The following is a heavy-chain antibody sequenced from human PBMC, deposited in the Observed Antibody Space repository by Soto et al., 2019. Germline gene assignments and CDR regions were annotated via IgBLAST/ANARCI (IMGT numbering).Heavy chain of an antibody. CDR3: AKDDSARHLPDY. Sequence: GGSLRLSCAASGFTFSSYGMHWVRQAPGKGLEWVAVISYDGSNKYYADSVKGRFTISRDNSKNTLYLQMNSLRAEDTAVYYCAKDDSARHLPDYWGQGTLVTVSS. D-gene: IGHD6-25*01. J-gene: IGHJ4*02. CDR1: GFTFSSYG. V-gene: IGHV3-30*18. CDR2: ISYDGSNK.